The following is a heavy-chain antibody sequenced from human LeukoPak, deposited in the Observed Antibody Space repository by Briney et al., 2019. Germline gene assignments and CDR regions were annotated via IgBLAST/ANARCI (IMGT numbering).Heavy chain of an antibody. Sequence: SETLSLTCAVYGGSFSGYYWSWIRQPPGKGLEWIGEINHSGSTNYNPSLKSRVTISVDTSKNQFSLKLSSVTAADTAVYYCARGHPQSTYYYDSSGRGDYWGQGTLVTVSS. CDR3: ARGHPQSTYYYDSSGRGDY. J-gene: IGHJ4*02. V-gene: IGHV4-34*01. CDR1: GGSFSGYY. D-gene: IGHD3-22*01. CDR2: INHSGST.